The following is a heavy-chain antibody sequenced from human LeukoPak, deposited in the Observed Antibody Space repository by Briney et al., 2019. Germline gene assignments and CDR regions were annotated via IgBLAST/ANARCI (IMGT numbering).Heavy chain of an antibody. J-gene: IGHJ6*02. Sequence: PGGSLRLSCVASGFTFHDYYMSWIRQAPEKGLEWVSYISSSGSTIYYADSVKGRFTISRDNAKNSLYLQMNSLRAEDTAAYYCARGECSIPSCYAGGRADYYYGMDVWGQGTTVTVSS. D-gene: IGHD2-2*01. V-gene: IGHV3-11*01. CDR3: ARGECSIPSCYAGGRADYYYGMDV. CDR2: ISSSGSTI. CDR1: GFTFHDYY.